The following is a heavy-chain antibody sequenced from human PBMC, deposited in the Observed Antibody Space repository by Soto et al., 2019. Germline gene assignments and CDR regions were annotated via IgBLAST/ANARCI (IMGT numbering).Heavy chain of an antibody. V-gene: IGHV3-23*01. D-gene: IGHD2-2*01. CDR2: ISGGGSTT. CDR3: AKDRSSTSCYAFDY. Sequence: EVQLLESGGGLVQPGGSLRLSCAASGFTFRNYAMSWARQAPGKGLEWVSAISGGGSTTHYADSVKGRFTISRDNYKNTLYLQMNSLRVEDTAVYYCAKDRSSTSCYAFDYWGQGSLVTVSS. J-gene: IGHJ4*02. CDR1: GFTFRNYA.